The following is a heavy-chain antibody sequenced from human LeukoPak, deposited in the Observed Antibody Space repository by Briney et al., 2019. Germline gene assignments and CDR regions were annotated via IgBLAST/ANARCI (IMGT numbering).Heavy chain of an antibody. J-gene: IGHJ4*02. CDR3: ARGWGLPPYFDY. Sequence: SETLSLTCTVSGGSISSYYWSWIRQPPGKGLEWIGYIYYRGSTNYNPSLKSRVTISVDTSKNQFSLKLSSVTAADTAVYYCARGWGLPPYFDYWGQGTLVTVSS. CDR1: GGSISSYY. D-gene: IGHD1-26*01. CDR2: IYYRGST. V-gene: IGHV4-59*08.